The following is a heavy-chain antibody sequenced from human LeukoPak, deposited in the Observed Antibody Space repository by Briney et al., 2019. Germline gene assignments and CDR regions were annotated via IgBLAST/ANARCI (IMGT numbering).Heavy chain of an antibody. J-gene: IGHJ6*03. Sequence: GGSLRLSCAASGFTFSDYYMSWIRQAPGKGLEWVSYVSSSGSTIYYADSVKGRFTISRDNSKNTLYLQMNSLRAEDTAVYYCAKDFASPQLLSYYYYMDVWGKGTTVTVSS. D-gene: IGHD2-2*01. V-gene: IGHV3-11*04. CDR3: AKDFASPQLLSYYYYMDV. CDR1: GFTFSDYY. CDR2: VSSSGSTI.